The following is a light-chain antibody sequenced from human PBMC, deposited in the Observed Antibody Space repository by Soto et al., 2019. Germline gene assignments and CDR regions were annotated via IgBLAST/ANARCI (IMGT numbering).Light chain of an antibody. V-gene: IGKV1-39*01. CDR2: SAS. Sequence: DIQMTQSPSSLSASVGDRVTITCRASQSISTYLNWYHQKPGKAPKLLIYSASSLQSGVPSRFSGSGSCTDFTLTISSLQPEDFPTYYCQQSYNTPWTFGQGTNVQIK. CDR1: QSISTY. CDR3: QQSYNTPWT. J-gene: IGKJ1*01.